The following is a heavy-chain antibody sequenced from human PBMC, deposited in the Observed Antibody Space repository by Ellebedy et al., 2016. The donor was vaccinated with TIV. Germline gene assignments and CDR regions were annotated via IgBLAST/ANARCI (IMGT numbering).Heavy chain of an antibody. D-gene: IGHD2-21*01. Sequence: SETLSLXXTVSGGSVSSANYFWTWIRQAPGKGLGWIGSVSYSGSPNYNPSLKSRVTITGDSSKNQFSLRLNSVTAADTAVYYCARDGRFCDAVCYSYFDFWGRGTLVTVSS. CDR1: GGSVSSANYF. CDR3: ARDGRFCDAVCYSYFDF. CDR2: VSYSGSP. V-gene: IGHV4-61*01. J-gene: IGHJ4*02.